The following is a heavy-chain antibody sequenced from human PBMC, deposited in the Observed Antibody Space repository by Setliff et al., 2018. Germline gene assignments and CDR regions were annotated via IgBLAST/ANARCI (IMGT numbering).Heavy chain of an antibody. V-gene: IGHV1-46*01. CDR3: IMNMVRPVTGLDC. Sequence: ASVKVSCKASGYTFTSNHVHWGRQAPGQGLEWMGTINPSGGSTIYAPDFQGRVTMTWDTSTNIAYMELSGLRYADSAIYYCIMNMVRPVTGLDCWGPGTLVTSP. D-gene: IGHD2-8*01. J-gene: IGHJ4*02. CDR2: INPSGGST. CDR1: GYTFTSNH.